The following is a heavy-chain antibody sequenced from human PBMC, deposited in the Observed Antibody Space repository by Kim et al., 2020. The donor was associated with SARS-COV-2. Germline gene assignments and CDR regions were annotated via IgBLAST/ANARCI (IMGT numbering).Heavy chain of an antibody. CDR3: ATEGSGYYFDY. Sequence: GGSLRLSCAASGFTFSSYSMNWVRQAPGKGLEWVSSISSSSSYIYYADSVKGRFTISRDNAKNSLYLQMNSLRAEDTAVYYCATEGSGYYFDYWGQGTLVTVSS. CDR2: ISSSSSYI. J-gene: IGHJ4*02. V-gene: IGHV3-21*01. D-gene: IGHD3-3*01. CDR1: GFTFSSYS.